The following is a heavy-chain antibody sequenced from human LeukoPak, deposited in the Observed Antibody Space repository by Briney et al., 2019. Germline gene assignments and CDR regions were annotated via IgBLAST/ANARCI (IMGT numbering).Heavy chain of an antibody. J-gene: IGHJ2*01. V-gene: IGHV4-31*03. CDR2: IYYSGTT. CDR3: ARLWGENVSVYSDL. Sequence: SETLSLTCTVSGVSISSGYYYWSWIRQHPGKGLEYLGYIYYSGTTYYNPSLKSRVTISVDTSKNQFSLKLSSVTAADTAVYYCARLWGENVSVYSDLWGRGTLVTVSS. D-gene: IGHD3-10*01. CDR1: GVSISSGYYY.